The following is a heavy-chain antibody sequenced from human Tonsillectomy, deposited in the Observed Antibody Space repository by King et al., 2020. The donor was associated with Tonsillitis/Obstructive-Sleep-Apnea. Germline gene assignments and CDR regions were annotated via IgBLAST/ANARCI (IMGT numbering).Heavy chain of an antibody. J-gene: IGHJ6*02. CDR3: ARGYCSSTSCYETYYYYGMDV. V-gene: IGHV4-31*03. D-gene: IGHD2-2*01. Sequence: VQLQESGPGLVKPSQTLSLTCTVSGGSISSGGYYWSWIRQHPGKGLEWIGYIYYSGSTYYSPSLKSRVTISVDTSENQFSLKLSSVTAADTAVYYCARGYCSSTSCYETYYYYGMDVWGQGTTVTVSS. CDR1: GGSISSGGYY. CDR2: IYYSGST.